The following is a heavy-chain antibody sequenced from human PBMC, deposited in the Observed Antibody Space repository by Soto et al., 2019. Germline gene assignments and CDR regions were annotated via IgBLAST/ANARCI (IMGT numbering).Heavy chain of an antibody. CDR1: GFTVSSNC. V-gene: IGHV3-66*01. CDR2: IYSGGST. CDR3: ARTTYSSSLTPYYFDY. Sequence: GALRLSCAASGFTVSSNCMSWVRQAPGKGLEWVSVIYSGGSTYYADSVKGRFTISRDNSKNTLYLQMNSLRAEDTAVYYCARTTYSSSLTPYYFDYWGQGTLVTVSS. D-gene: IGHD6-13*01. J-gene: IGHJ4*02.